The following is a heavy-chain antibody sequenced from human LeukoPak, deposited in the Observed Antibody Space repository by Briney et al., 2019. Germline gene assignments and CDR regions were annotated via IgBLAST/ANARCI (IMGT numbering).Heavy chain of an antibody. CDR2: IWYDGSNK. CDR3: ARDRVDTAMVYYFDY. CDR1: GFTFSSYG. D-gene: IGHD5-18*01. V-gene: IGHV3-33*01. Sequence: GGSLRLSCAASGFTFSSYGMHWVRQAPGKGLEWVAVIWYDGSNKYYADSVKGRFTITRDNSKNTLYLQMNSLRAEDTAVYHCARDRVDTAMVYYFDYWGQGTLVTVSS. J-gene: IGHJ4*02.